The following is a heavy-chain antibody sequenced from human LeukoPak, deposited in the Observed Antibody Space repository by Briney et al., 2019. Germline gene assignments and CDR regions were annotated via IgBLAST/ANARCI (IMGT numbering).Heavy chain of an antibody. CDR1: GDSISSRNW. V-gene: IGHV4-4*02. Sequence: PSGTLSLTCAVSGDSISSRNWWSWVRPPPGKGLEWIGEIYHSGATNYNPSLKSRVTISVDKSKNQFSLNLSSVTAADTAVYYCARGVRWLQLSYLDYWGQGTLVTVSS. J-gene: IGHJ4*02. D-gene: IGHD5-24*01. CDR2: IYHSGAT. CDR3: ARGVRWLQLSYLDY.